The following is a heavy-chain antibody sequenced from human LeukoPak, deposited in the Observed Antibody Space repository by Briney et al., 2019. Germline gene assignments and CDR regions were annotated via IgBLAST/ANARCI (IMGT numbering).Heavy chain of an antibody. D-gene: IGHD3-9*01. CDR3: ARDRTDYDILTASENWFDP. V-gene: IGHV4-61*02. Sequence: PSETLSLTCTVSGGSISSSSYYWSWIRQPAGKGLEWIGCVYTSGTTNYNPSLKSRVTISLDTSQNQFSLKLSSVTAADTAVYYCARDRTDYDILTASENWFDPWGQGTLVTVSS. CDR2: VYTSGTT. CDR1: GGSISSSSYY. J-gene: IGHJ5*02.